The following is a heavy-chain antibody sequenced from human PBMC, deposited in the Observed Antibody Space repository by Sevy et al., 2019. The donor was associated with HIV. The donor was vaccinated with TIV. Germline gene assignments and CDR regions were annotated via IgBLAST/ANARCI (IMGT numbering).Heavy chain of an antibody. CDR1: GFAFDDYA. J-gene: IGHJ4*02. V-gene: IGHV3-9*01. CDR2: ISWNSNIV. Sequence: GRSLRLSCAASGFAFDDYAMHWVRQAPGKGLEWVSGISWNSNIVAYADSVKGRFTISRDNAKNSLYLQMNSLRPADTALYYCAIGDGDSSGYYQLGGSWGPGTLVTVSS. CDR3: AIGDGDSSGYYQLGGS. D-gene: IGHD3-22*01.